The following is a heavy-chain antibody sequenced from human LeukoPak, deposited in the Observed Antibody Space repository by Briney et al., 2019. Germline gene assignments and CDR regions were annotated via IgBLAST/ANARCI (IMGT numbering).Heavy chain of an antibody. CDR3: ARGHYYDSSGYYAPFDY. D-gene: IGHD3-22*01. Sequence: PSETLSLTCTVSGGSINTNYWSWMRQSPGKGLEWIGYIYYSGSTNYNPSLKSRVTISVDTSKNQFSLKLSSVTAADTAVYYCARGHYYDSSGYYAPFDYWGQGTLVTVSS. J-gene: IGHJ4*02. V-gene: IGHV4-59*01. CDR2: IYYSGST. CDR1: GGSINTNY.